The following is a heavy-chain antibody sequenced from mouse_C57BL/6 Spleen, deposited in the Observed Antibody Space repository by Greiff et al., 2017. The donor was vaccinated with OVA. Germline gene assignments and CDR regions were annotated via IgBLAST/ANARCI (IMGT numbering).Heavy chain of an antibody. CDR1: GYTFTSYW. V-gene: IGHV1-53*01. Sequence: QVQLQQPGTELVKPGASVKLSCKASGYTFTSYWMHWVKQRPGQGLEWIGNINPSNGGTNYNEKFKSKATLTVDKSSSTAYMQLSSLTSEDSAVYYCAREGRDYDGRVFDDWGQGTTLTVSS. D-gene: IGHD2-4*01. CDR3: AREGRDYDGRVFDD. CDR2: INPSNGGT. J-gene: IGHJ2*01.